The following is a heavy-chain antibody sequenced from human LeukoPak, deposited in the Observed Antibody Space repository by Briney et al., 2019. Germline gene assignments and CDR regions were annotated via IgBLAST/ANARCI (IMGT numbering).Heavy chain of an antibody. V-gene: IGHV1-18*01. CDR3: ARVQSGSNAFDL. Sequence: ASVKVSCKAYQYRFISYGLLWVRQAPGQGGEWMGWISHNTGDTNYAPHLQGSVTMTTDTSTSTLYMELRSLTSDDTAVYYCARVQSGSNAFDLWGQGTMVTVSS. CDR2: ISHNTGDT. D-gene: IGHD6-25*01. J-gene: IGHJ3*01. CDR1: QYRFISYG.